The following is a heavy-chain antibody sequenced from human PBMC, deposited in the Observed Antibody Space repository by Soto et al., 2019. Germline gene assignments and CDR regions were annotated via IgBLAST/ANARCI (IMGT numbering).Heavy chain of an antibody. CDR1: GFNFSNYA. D-gene: IGHD3-9*01. Sequence: EVQLLESGEGLVQPGGSLKLSCAASGFNFSNYAMSWVRQAPGKGLEWVSGIGSSGSNTYYADSVKGRFTISRDNSNNTLFLQMNSLRAEDTAEYYCARVVRYFDTPYGMDVWGQGTTVTVSS. CDR3: ARVVRYFDTPYGMDV. V-gene: IGHV3-23*01. J-gene: IGHJ6*02. CDR2: IGSSGSNT.